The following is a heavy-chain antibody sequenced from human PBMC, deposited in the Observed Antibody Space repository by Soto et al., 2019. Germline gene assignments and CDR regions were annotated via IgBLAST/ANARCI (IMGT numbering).Heavy chain of an antibody. J-gene: IGHJ4*02. Sequence: QVQLQESGPGLVKPSETLYLTCTVSGGSVSSGSYYWIWIRQPPGKGLEWIGYIYYSGSTNYNPSLKSRVTISVDTSKNQFSLKLSSVTAADTAVYYCARWDWGYYYDSSGQYYFDYWGQGTLVTVSS. CDR2: IYYSGST. CDR1: GGSVSSGSYY. D-gene: IGHD3-22*01. CDR3: ARWDWGYYYDSSGQYYFDY. V-gene: IGHV4-61*01.